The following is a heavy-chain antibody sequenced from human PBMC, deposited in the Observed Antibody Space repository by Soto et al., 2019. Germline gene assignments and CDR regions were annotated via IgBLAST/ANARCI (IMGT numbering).Heavy chain of an antibody. CDR2: ISVSGGST. J-gene: IGHJ3*02. CDR3: AKDTLRMIVVVSPGAFDI. V-gene: IGHV3-23*01. D-gene: IGHD3-22*01. CDR1: GFTFSSYA. Sequence: PGGSLRLSCAASGFTFSSYAMSLVRQAPGKGREWVSAISVSGGSTYYADSVKGRFTISRDNSKNTLYLQMNSLRAEDTAVYYCAKDTLRMIVVVSPGAFDIWGQGTMVTVSS.